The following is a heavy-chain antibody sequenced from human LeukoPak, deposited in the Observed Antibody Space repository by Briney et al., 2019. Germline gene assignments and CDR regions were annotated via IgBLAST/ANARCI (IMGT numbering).Heavy chain of an antibody. CDR1: GVSISNYY. Sequence: SETLSLTCSASGVSISNYYWIWLRQPPGKGLEWVGYVYYSGNTNYNPSLKSRVTISVDTSKNQFSLRLTSVTAADTAVYYCARVYTSWSSDYWGQGTLVTVSS. V-gene: IGHV4-59*01. D-gene: IGHD2-2*02. CDR2: VYYSGNT. J-gene: IGHJ4*02. CDR3: ARVYTSWSSDY.